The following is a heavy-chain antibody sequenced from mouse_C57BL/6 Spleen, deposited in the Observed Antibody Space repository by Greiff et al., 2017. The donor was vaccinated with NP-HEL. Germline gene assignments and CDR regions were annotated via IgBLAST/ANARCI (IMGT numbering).Heavy chain of an antibody. CDR1: GYTFTSYW. CDR3: AMRNYVPYYYAMDY. V-gene: IGHV1-74*01. CDR2: IHPSDSDT. J-gene: IGHJ4*01. Sequence: VQLHQPGAELVKPGASVKVSCKASGYTFTSYWMHWVKQRPGQGLEWIGRIHPSDSDTNYNQKFKGKATLTVDKSSSTAYMQLSSLTSEDSAVYYCAMRNYVPYYYAMDYWGQGTSVTVSS. D-gene: IGHD2-1*01.